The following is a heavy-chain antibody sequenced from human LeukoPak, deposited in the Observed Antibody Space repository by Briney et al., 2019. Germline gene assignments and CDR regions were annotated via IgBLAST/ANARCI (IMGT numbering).Heavy chain of an antibody. Sequence: SETLSLTCAVYGGSFSGYYWSWIRQPPGKGLEWIGEINHSGSTNYNPSLKSRVTISVDTSKNQFSLKLSSVTAADTAVYYCARGGIAAAEYYYYYMDVWGKGTTVTVSS. D-gene: IGHD6-13*01. V-gene: IGHV4-34*01. CDR2: INHSGST. CDR1: GGSFSGYY. CDR3: ARGGIAAAEYYYYYMDV. J-gene: IGHJ6*03.